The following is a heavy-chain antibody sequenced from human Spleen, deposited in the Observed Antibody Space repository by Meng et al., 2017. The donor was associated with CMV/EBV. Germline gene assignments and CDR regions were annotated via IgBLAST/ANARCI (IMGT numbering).Heavy chain of an antibody. Sequence: GSLKISCAASGFPFSDYYMSWIRQAPGKGLEWVSYISSSGSTIYYADSVKGRFTISRDNAKNSLYLQMNSLRAEDTAVYYCARRQLYCSSTSCYLGALDYWGQGTLVTVSS. CDR2: ISSSGSTI. J-gene: IGHJ4*02. CDR3: ARRQLYCSSTSCYLGALDY. D-gene: IGHD2-2*01. CDR1: GFPFSDYY. V-gene: IGHV3-11*01.